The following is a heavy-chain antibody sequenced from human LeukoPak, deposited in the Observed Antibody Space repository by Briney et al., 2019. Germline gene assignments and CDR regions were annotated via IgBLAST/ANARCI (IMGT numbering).Heavy chain of an antibody. CDR2: IRSKAYGGTI. D-gene: IGHD6-19*01. CDR3: TRSFGQWLQFDY. J-gene: IGHJ4*02. Sequence: KPGRSLRLSCTASGFTFGDYAMSWFRQAPGKGLEWVGFIRSKAYGGTIEYAASVKGRFTISRDDSKSIAYLQMNSLKTEDTAVYYCTRSFGQWLQFDYWGQGTLVTVSS. CDR1: GFTFGDYA. V-gene: IGHV3-49*05.